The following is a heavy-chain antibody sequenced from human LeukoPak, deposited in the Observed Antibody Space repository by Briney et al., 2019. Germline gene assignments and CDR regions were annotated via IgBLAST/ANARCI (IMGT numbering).Heavy chain of an antibody. CDR3: ARQLYGSDY. CDR1: GLSFSTYY. CDR2: VNHSGYT. J-gene: IGHJ4*02. D-gene: IGHD4-17*01. V-gene: IGHV4-34*01. Sequence: SETLSLTCDVSGLSFSTYYWSWIRQSPEKGLEWIGEVNHSGYTNYNPSLKGRVTISVDTSKNQFSLKLSSVTAADTAVYYCARQLYGSDYWGQGTLVTVSS.